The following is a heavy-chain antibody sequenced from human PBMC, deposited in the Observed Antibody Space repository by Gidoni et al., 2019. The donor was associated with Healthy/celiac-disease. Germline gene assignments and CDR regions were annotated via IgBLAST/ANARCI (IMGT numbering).Heavy chain of an antibody. J-gene: IGHJ5*02. CDR2: ISGSGGST. CDR1: GSAFSSYA. CDR3: AKDQGDGSSWFPNWFDP. V-gene: IGHV3-23*01. D-gene: IGHD6-13*01. Sequence: EVQLLEPGGGVVQPGGSLSRPSAAPGSAFSSYAMSWFRLAPGKGLEWGAAISGSGGSTYYADSVKGRFTISRDNTKNTLYLQMNSLRAEDTAVYYCAKDQGDGSSWFPNWFDPWSQGTLVTVSS.